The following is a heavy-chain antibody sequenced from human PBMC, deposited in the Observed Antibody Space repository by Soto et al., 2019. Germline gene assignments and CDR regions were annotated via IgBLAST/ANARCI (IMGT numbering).Heavy chain of an antibody. CDR1: GGSFSGYC. D-gene: IGHD3-10*01. V-gene: IGHV4-34*01. CDR3: AGVSGIYCYGMDV. J-gene: IGHJ6*02. Sequence: QVQLQQWGAGLLKPSETLSLTCAVYGGSFSGYCWSWIRQPPGKGLARHGEINQSGSTNYNPSLTRRITISVDTSKNQVLQKLSSVTAADTAVYYCAGVSGIYCYGMDVWGQGTTVTVSS. CDR2: INQSGST.